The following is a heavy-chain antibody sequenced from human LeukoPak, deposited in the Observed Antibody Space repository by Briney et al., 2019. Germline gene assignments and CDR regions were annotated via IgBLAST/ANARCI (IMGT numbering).Heavy chain of an antibody. J-gene: IGHJ4*02. CDR3: ARDGFGTGSN. Sequence: GGSLRLSCAASGFTFSNYAMHWVRQAPGKGLEWVANIKQDGSEKNYVDSVKGRFIISRDNAKNSLYLQMNTLRADDTAVYYCARDGFGTGSNWGQGTLVTVSS. CDR2: IKQDGSEK. D-gene: IGHD3-16*01. V-gene: IGHV3-7*03. CDR1: GFTFSNYA.